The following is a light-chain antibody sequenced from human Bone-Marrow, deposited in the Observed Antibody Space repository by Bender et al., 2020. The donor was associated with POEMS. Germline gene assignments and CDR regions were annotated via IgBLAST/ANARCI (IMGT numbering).Light chain of an antibody. V-gene: IGLV2-14*03. CDR3: SSYTSSTTL. CDR1: SSDVGDYNF. J-gene: IGLJ2*01. Sequence: QSALTQPASVSGSPGQSITISCTGTSSDVGDYNFVSWYQKHPGKPHKLIIFDVSNRPSEVSNRFSGSKSGNTASLTISGLQPEDEADYYCSSYTSSTTLFGGGTKLTVL. CDR2: DVS.